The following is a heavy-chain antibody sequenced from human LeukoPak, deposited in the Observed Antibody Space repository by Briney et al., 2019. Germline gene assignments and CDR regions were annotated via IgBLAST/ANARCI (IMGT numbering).Heavy chain of an antibody. CDR2: IYYSGST. V-gene: IGHV4-59*12. J-gene: IGHJ6*03. Sequence: SETLSLTCTVSGGSISSYYWSWIRQPPGKGLEWIGYIYYSGSTNYNPSLKSRVTISVDTSKNQFSLKLSSVTAADTAVYYCARGSRRYYYYYMDVWGKGTTVTVSS. CDR3: ARGSRRYYYYYMDV. D-gene: IGHD3-16*01. CDR1: GGSISSYY.